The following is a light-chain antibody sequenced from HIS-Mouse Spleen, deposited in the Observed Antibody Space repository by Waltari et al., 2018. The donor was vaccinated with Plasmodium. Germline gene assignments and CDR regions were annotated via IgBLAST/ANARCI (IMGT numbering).Light chain of an antibody. Sequence: IQIPQSPSSLSRSVGDRVVITCQASQDISNYLNWYQQKPGKAPKLLIYDASNLETGVPSRVSGSGSGTDFTFTISSLQPEDIATYSWQDYTRITLLTVGGGNKVEIK. CDR2: DAS. CDR1: QDISNY. CDR3: QDYTRITLLT. V-gene: IGKV1-33*01. J-gene: IGKJ4*01.